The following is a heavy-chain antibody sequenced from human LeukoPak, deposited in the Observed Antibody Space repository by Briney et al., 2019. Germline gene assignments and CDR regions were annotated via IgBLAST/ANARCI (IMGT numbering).Heavy chain of an antibody. V-gene: IGHV1-8*01. Sequence: ASTQVSYNAAGDTFTSYDINWGSHHTGERLEWMGWINPNSGNTGYAQKFQSRVTMTRNTSRSKAYMELSSLRSEDTAVYYCARGRMVRVVIKAVNWFDPWGQGTGVSVSS. D-gene: IGHD3-10*01. CDR3: ARGRMVRVVIKAVNWFDP. CDR1: GDTFTSYD. CDR2: INPNSGNT. J-gene: IGHJ5*02.